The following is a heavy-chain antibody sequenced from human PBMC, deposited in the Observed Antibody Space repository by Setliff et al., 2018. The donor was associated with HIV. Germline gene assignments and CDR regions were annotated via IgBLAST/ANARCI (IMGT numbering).Heavy chain of an antibody. CDR3: ASRSSYVPLYFYYMDV. J-gene: IGHJ6*03. D-gene: IGHD3-16*01. CDR1: GGSISSGSDY. V-gene: IGHV4-61*09. CDR2: IYPSGST. Sequence: SETLSLTCTVSGGSISSGSDYWSWIRQPAGKGLEWIGHIYPSGSTNYNPSLKSRVTISVDTSKNQISLKLSAVTAADTAVYYCASRSSYVPLYFYYMDVWGKGTTVTVSS.